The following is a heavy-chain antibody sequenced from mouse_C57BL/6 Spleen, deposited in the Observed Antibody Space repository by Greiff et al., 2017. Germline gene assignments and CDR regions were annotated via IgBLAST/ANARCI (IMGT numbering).Heavy chain of an antibody. V-gene: IGHV14-4*01. CDR2: IDPENGDT. CDR1: GFNIKDDY. J-gene: IGHJ3*01. Sequence: VQLQQSGAELVRPGASVKLSCTASGFNIKDDYMHWVKQRPEQGLEWIGWIDPENGDTEYASKFQGRVTITADTASNTPYLQLSSLTSEDTAVYYWTTGTRFAYWGQGTLVTVSA. D-gene: IGHD3-3*01. CDR3: TTGTRFAY.